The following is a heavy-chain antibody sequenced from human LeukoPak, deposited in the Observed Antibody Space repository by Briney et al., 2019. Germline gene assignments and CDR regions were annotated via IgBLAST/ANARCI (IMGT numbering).Heavy chain of an antibody. CDR1: GFTVSSNY. V-gene: IGHV3-66*02. Sequence: GGSLRLSCAASGFTVSSNYMSWVRQAPGKGLEWVSVIYSGGSTSYADSVKGRFTISRDNSKNTLYLQMNSLRAEDTAVYYCARDPFFVRYCSSTSCLPDAFDIWGQGTMVTVSS. CDR3: ARDPFFVRYCSSTSCLPDAFDI. J-gene: IGHJ3*02. D-gene: IGHD2-2*01. CDR2: IYSGGST.